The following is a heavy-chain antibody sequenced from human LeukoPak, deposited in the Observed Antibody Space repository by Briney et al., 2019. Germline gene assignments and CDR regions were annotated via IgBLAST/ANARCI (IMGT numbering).Heavy chain of an antibody. Sequence: SEPLSLTCTVSGGPISSYYWSWIRQPAGKGLEWIGRIYSSGSTNYNPSLKSRVTISVDTSKNQFSLRLSSVTAVDTAVYYCARVTGYMIEDYFDYWGQGTLVTVSS. CDR2: IYSSGST. V-gene: IGHV4-4*07. D-gene: IGHD3-22*01. J-gene: IGHJ4*02. CDR1: GGPISSYY. CDR3: ARVTGYMIEDYFDY.